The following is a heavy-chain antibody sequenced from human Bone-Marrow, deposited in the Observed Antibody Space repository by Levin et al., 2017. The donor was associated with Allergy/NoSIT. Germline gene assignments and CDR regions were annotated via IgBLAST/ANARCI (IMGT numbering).Heavy chain of an antibody. D-gene: IGHD6-13*01. V-gene: IGHV3-23*01. CDR3: ARPRLAAADDYLHYGMDV. CDR1: GFTFNNYA. CDR2: VSGSGGRL. J-gene: IGHJ6*02. Sequence: GGSLRLSCAASGFTFNNYAMHWVRQAPGKGLEWVSGVSGSGGRLEYADSVKGRFTISRDSSKNTLYLQLNSLRAEDTAVYYCARPRLAAADDYLHYGMDVWGQGTTVTVSS.